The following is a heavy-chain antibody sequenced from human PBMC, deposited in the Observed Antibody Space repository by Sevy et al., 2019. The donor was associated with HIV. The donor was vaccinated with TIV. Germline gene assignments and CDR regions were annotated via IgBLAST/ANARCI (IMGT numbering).Heavy chain of an antibody. D-gene: IGHD3-3*01. CDR3: AKIPDFWSGYYTGYYGMDV. Sequence: GGSLRLSCAASGFTFSSYAMSWVRQAPGKGLEWVSAISGSGGSTYYADSVKGRFTISRDNSKNTLYLQMNSLRAEDTAVYYCAKIPDFWSGYYTGYYGMDVWGQGTTVTVSS. J-gene: IGHJ6*02. CDR2: ISGSGGST. CDR1: GFTFSSYA. V-gene: IGHV3-23*01.